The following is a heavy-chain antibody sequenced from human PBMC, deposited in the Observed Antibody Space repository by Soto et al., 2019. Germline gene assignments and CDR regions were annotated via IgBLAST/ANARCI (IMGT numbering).Heavy chain of an antibody. J-gene: IGHJ4*02. CDR2: INPSGGST. Sequence: GASVKVSCKASGYTFTSYYMHWVRQAPGQGLEWMGIINPSGGSTSYAQKLQGRVTMTRDTSTSTVYEEQSSLRSEDTAEYYCARDLEDGSGTPYWGQGTLVTVSS. D-gene: IGHD3-10*01. V-gene: IGHV1-46*03. CDR1: GYTFTSYY. CDR3: ARDLEDGSGTPY.